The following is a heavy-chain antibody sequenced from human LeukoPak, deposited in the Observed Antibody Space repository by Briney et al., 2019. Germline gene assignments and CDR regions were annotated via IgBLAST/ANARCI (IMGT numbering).Heavy chain of an antibody. J-gene: IGHJ4*02. Sequence: SETLSLTCTVSGGSISSSSYYWGWIRQPPGKGLESIGRIYASGSTNYNPSLKSRVTMSVDTSKKQFSLKLSSVTAADTAVYYCARDSSGWAYYFDYWGQGTLVTVSS. V-gene: IGHV4-39*07. CDR3: ARDSSGWAYYFDY. CDR2: IYASGST. CDR1: GGSISSSSYY. D-gene: IGHD6-19*01.